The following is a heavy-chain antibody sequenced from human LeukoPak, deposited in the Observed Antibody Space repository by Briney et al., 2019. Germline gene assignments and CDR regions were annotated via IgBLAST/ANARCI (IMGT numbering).Heavy chain of an antibody. J-gene: IGHJ3*01. CDR1: GASITTYF. V-gene: IGHV4-59*01. CDR2: IHYTEHS. D-gene: IGHD1/OR15-1a*01. CDR3: ARDRRLEQVHAFDV. Sequence: SSETLSLTCTVSGASITTYFWSWIRQPPGKGLEWIAYIHYTEHSNYNPSLKSRVTISVDTSKNQVSLMLSSVTAADTAMYYCARDRRLEQVHAFDVWGQGTMVTVSS.